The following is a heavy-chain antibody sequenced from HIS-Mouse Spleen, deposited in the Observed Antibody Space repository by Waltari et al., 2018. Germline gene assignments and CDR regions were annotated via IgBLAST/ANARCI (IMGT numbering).Heavy chain of an antibody. Sequence: QVQLVQSGAEVKKPGASVKVSCKASGYPFTGYYIHRVRQAPGQGLEGMGGINPTGVGTNYAQEFQGRVTMTRDTSSSTANRELSRLRSDDTAVYYCARDREPDAFDIWGQGTMVTVSS. CDR2: INPTGVGT. V-gene: IGHV1-2*02. CDR1: GYPFTGYY. J-gene: IGHJ3*02. CDR3: ARDREPDAFDI.